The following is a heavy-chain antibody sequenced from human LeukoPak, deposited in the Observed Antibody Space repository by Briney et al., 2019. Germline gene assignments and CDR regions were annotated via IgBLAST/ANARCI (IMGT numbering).Heavy chain of an antibody. CDR1: GFTFSSYG. V-gene: IGHV3-33*01. CDR3: ATDRGPRYSYGLDV. J-gene: IGHJ6*02. Sequence: GGSLRLSCATSGFTFSSYGMHWVRQAPGKGLEWVAVIWYDGSSKYYADSVKGRFTISRVDSKNTLYLQMNSLTAEDTAVYYCATDRGPRYSYGLDVWGQGTTVTVSS. CDR2: IWYDGSSK.